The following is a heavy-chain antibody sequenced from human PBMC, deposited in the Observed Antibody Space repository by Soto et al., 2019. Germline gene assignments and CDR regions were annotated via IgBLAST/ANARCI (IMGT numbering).Heavy chain of an antibody. CDR1: GYTFTSYG. Sequence: GASVKVSCKASGYTFTSYGISWVRQAPGQGLEWMGWISAYNGNTNYAQKLQGRVTMTTDTSTSTAYMELRSLRSDDTAVYYCASGGYCSGGSCNPQYNWFDPWGQGTLVTVSS. D-gene: IGHD2-15*01. CDR2: ISAYNGNT. V-gene: IGHV1-18*01. CDR3: ASGGYCSGGSCNPQYNWFDP. J-gene: IGHJ5*02.